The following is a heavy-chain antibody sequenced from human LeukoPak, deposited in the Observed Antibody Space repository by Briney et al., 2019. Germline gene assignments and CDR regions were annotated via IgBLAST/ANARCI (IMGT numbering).Heavy chain of an antibody. Sequence: GGSLRLSCAASGFTFSSYAMSWVRQAPGKGLEWVSAISGSGGSTYYADSVKGRFTISRDNSKNTLYLQMNSLRAEDTAVYYCAKVHASIVGAPLLDYWGQGTLVTVSS. CDR3: AKVHASIVGAPLLDY. J-gene: IGHJ4*02. V-gene: IGHV3-23*01. CDR1: GFTFSSYA. CDR2: ISGSGGST. D-gene: IGHD1-26*01.